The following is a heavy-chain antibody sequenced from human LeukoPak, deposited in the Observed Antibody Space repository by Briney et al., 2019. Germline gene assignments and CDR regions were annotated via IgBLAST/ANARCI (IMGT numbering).Heavy chain of an antibody. D-gene: IGHD3-16*02. J-gene: IGHJ4*02. CDR3: AKESLIQYYFDH. CDR2: ISGSGGST. CDR1: GFTFGSYA. Sequence: GGSLRLSCAASGFTFGSYAMSWVRRAPGKGLEWVSAISGSGGSTYYADSVKGRFTISRDNSKNTLYLQMNSLRAEDTAVYYCAKESLIQYYFDHWGQGTLVTVSS. V-gene: IGHV3-23*01.